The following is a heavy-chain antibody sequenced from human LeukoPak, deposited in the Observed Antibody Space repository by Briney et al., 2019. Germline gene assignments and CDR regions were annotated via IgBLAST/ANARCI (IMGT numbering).Heavy chain of an antibody. D-gene: IGHD6-19*01. Sequence: GGSLRLSCAASGFTFSSYAMSWVRQAPGKGLEWVSAISGGGGSTYYADSVKGRFTISRDNSKNTLYLQMNSLRAEDTAVYYCAKIDSIAVAGEGDYWGQGTLVTVS. V-gene: IGHV3-23*01. J-gene: IGHJ4*02. CDR1: GFTFSSYA. CDR3: AKIDSIAVAGEGDY. CDR2: ISGGGGST.